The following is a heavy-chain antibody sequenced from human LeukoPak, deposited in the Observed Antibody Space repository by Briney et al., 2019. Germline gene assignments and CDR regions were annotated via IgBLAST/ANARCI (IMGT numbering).Heavy chain of an antibody. J-gene: IGHJ5*02. CDR1: GGSFSGYY. D-gene: IGHD3-3*01. V-gene: IGHV4-34*01. CDR3: ARGQVVVTIFGVVIRSWFDP. Sequence: SETLSLTCAVYGGSFSGYYWGWIRQPPGKGLEWIGEINHSGSTNYNPSLKSRVTISVDTSKNQFSLKLSSVTAADTAVYYCARGQVVVTIFGVVIRSWFDPWGQGTLVTVSS. CDR2: INHSGST.